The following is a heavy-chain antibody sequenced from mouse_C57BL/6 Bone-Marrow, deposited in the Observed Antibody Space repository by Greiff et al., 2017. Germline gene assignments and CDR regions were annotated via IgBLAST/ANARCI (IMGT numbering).Heavy chain of an antibody. CDR3: ARPIYDGYYWYFDV. CDR2: IYIGNGYT. CDR1: GYTFTSYG. V-gene: IGHV1-58*01. D-gene: IGHD2-3*01. J-gene: IGHJ1*03. Sequence: EVMLVESGAELVRPGSSVKMSCKTSGYTFTSYGINWVKQRPGQGLEWIGYIYIGNGYTEYNEKFKGKATLTSDTSSSTAYMQLSSLTSEDSAIYFCARPIYDGYYWYFDVWGTGTTVTVSS.